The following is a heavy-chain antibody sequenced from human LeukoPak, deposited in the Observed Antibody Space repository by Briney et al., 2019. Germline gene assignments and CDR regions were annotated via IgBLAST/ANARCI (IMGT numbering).Heavy chain of an antibody. Sequence: GGSLRLSCAVSGFSVSNNYMNWVRQAPGKGLEWVSLIYSRGGTSYADSVKGRFTISRDSSKNTLFLQMNSLRVEDTAVYYCARDPPGIAASGTYYWGRGTLVTVSS. D-gene: IGHD6-13*01. V-gene: IGHV3-53*01. CDR2: IYSRGGT. CDR1: GFSVSNNY. J-gene: IGHJ4*02. CDR3: ARDPPGIAASGTYY.